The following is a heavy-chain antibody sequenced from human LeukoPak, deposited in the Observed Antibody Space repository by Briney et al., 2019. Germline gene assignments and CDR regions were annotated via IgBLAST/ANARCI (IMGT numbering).Heavy chain of an antibody. D-gene: IGHD2-21*01. Sequence: GGSLRLSCAASGFTLSSYWMYWFRQAPGEGLVWVSRMNIDGSSISYADSVKGRFTMSRDNAKNTLYLQMNSLRVEDTAVYYCARAGGGDTRMAFDPWGQGTLVTVSS. V-gene: IGHV3-74*01. CDR2: MNIDGSSI. CDR3: ARAGGGDTRMAFDP. J-gene: IGHJ5*02. CDR1: GFTLSSYW.